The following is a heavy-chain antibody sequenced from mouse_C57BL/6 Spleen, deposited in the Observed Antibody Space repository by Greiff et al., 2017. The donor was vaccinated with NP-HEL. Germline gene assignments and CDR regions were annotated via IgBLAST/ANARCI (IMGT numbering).Heavy chain of an antibody. CDR3: ARSATPGYFDV. Sequence: VHLVESGPELVKPGASVKISCKASGYAFSSSWMNWVKQRPGKGLEWIGRIYPGDGDTNYNGKFKGKATLTADKSSSTAYMQLSSLTSEDSAVYFCARSATPGYFDVWGTGTTVTVSS. CDR2: IYPGDGDT. CDR1: GYAFSSSW. V-gene: IGHV1-82*01. D-gene: IGHD1-2*01. J-gene: IGHJ1*03.